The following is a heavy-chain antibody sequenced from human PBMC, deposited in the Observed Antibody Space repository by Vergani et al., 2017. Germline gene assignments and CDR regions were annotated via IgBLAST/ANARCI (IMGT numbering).Heavy chain of an antibody. CDR3: ARVETXGPGTSHFYYMDV. CDR1: GGSISSGDHC. Sequence: QVQLQESGPGVVKPSQTLYLTCAVSGGSISSGDHCWTWIRQRPGKGLEWIGYIFYSGTTYDNPSLRSRLTISVDTSQNQFSLKLRSVTAADAAGYYCARVETXGPGTSHFYYMDVWGKGATVVVSS. D-gene: IGHD1-1*01. V-gene: IGHV4-31*11. J-gene: IGHJ6*03. CDR2: IFYSGTT.